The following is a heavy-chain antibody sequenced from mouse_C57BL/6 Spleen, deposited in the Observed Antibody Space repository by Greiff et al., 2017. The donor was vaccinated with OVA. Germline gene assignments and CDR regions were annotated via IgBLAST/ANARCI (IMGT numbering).Heavy chain of an antibody. D-gene: IGHD2-4*01. CDR1: GYTFTSYW. Sequence: QVQLQQSGAELVKPGASVKLSCKASGYTFTSYWMHWVKQRPGQGLEWIGMIHPNSGSTNYNEKFKSKATLTVDKSSSTAYMQLSSLTSEDSAVYYCASRGDYDGDYWGQGTTLTVSS. CDR3: ASRGDYDGDY. V-gene: IGHV1-64*01. J-gene: IGHJ2*01. CDR2: IHPNSGST.